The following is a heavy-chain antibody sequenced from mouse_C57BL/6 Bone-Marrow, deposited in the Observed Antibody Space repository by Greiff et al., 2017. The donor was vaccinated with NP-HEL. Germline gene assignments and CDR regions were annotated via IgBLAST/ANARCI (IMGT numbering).Heavy chain of an antibody. CDR3: ARGGVTTRWYFDV. D-gene: IGHD2-1*01. CDR1: GFTFSSYA. V-gene: IGHV5-4*03. J-gene: IGHJ1*03. Sequence: EVKLVESGGGLVKPGGSLKLSCAASGFTFSSYAMSWVRQTPDKRLEWVATISDGGSYTYYPDNVKGRFTISRDNAKNNLYLQMSHLKSEDTAMYYCARGGVTTRWYFDVWGTGTTVTVSS. CDR2: ISDGGSYT.